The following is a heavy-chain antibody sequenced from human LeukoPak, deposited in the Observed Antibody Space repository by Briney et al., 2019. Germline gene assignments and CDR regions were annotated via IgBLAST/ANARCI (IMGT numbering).Heavy chain of an antibody. Sequence: SETLSLTCTVSGASISSSYWGWVRQSAGKGLEWIGRIYLSGSTNYSPSLKSRVTMSVDTSKNQFSLELTSVTAADAAVYYCARDCSGGNCYLGVIDYWGQGTLVTVSS. V-gene: IGHV4-4*07. D-gene: IGHD2-21*01. CDR3: ARDCSGGNCYLGVIDY. CDR2: IYLSGST. CDR1: GASISSSY. J-gene: IGHJ4*02.